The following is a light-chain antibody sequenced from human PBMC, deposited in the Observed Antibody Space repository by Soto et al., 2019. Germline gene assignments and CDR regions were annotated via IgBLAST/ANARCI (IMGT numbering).Light chain of an antibody. CDR3: AAWDDSPNGYV. J-gene: IGLJ1*01. Sequence: QSVLTQPPSVSAAPGQKATISCSGSSSNIGGNSVSWYQQLPGTAPKLLISCNNQRPSGVPDPFSGSKSGTSGSLDISGLQYEDEADYYCAAWDDSPNGYVFGTGTKVTVL. CDR1: SSNIGGNS. CDR2: CNN. V-gene: IGLV1-44*01.